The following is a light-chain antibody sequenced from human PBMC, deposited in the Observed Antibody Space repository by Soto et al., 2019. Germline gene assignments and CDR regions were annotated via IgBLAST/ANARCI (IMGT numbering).Light chain of an antibody. CDR3: QSYDTSLSGSWV. CDR2: ADN. J-gene: IGLJ3*02. V-gene: IGLV1-40*01. Sequence: QPVLTQPPSLSGAPGQRVTISCTGSNSNIGAHYNVHWYQHLPGAAPKLLIYADNKRPSGVPDRFSASKSGTSASLAITGLQAEDEADYYCQSYDTSLSGSWVFGGGTKLTVL. CDR1: NSNIGAHYN.